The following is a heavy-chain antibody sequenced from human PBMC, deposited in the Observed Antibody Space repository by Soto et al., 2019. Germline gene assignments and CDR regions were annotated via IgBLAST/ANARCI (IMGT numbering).Heavy chain of an antibody. CDR2: ISSNGGST. Sequence: GGSLRLSCSASGFTFSSYAMHWVRQAPGKGLEYVSAISSNGGSTYYADSVRGRFTISRDNSKNTLYLQMSSLRAEDTAVYYCVKEGYSGYDFYCWGQRTLVTVSS. J-gene: IGHJ4*02. CDR1: GFTFSSYA. CDR3: VKEGYSGYDFYC. D-gene: IGHD5-12*01. V-gene: IGHV3-64D*06.